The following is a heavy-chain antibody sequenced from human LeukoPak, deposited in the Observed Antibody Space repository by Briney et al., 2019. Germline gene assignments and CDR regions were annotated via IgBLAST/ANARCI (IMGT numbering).Heavy chain of an antibody. J-gene: IGHJ4*02. CDR2: ISGSGGST. CDR3: AFGGEYGSNHLNKYFDY. V-gene: IGHV3-23*01. Sequence: GGSLSLSCAASGFTFTNYAMSWVSQAPGKGLEWVSAISGSGGSTYYADSVKGRFSISRDNSKNTLYLQINSLRAEDTAVYYCAFGGEYGSNHLNKYFDYWGQGTLVTVSS. D-gene: IGHD4-23*01. CDR1: GFTFTNYA.